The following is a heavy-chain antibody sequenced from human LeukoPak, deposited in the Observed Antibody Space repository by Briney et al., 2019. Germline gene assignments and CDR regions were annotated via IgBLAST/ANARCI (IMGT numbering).Heavy chain of an antibody. CDR2: IKSKADGATT. CDR1: GFTFSSYS. J-gene: IGHJ4*02. V-gene: IGHV3-15*01. Sequence: GGSLRLSCAASGFTFSSYSMNWVRQAPGKGLEWVGRIKSKADGATTDYGVPVKGRFTISRDDSKNSLYLQMNSLTTDDTAVYYCTKDLPYTGGLALNYWGQGALVTVSS. CDR3: TKDLPYTGGLALNY. D-gene: IGHD2-2*02.